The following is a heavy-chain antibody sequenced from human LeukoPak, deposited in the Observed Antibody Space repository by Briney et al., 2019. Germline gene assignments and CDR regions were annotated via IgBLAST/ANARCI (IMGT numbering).Heavy chain of an antibody. V-gene: IGHV1-69*13. J-gene: IGHJ4*02. CDR2: IVPIFGTA. Sequence: GASVKVSCKASGGTFSSYTISWVRQAPGQGLEWMGGIVPIFGTANYAQKFQGRVTITADESTSTAYMELSSPRSEDTAVYYCARDLGDYYDSSGYYYYFDYWGQGTLVTVSS. CDR1: GGTFSSYT. D-gene: IGHD3-22*01. CDR3: ARDLGDYYDSSGYYYYFDY.